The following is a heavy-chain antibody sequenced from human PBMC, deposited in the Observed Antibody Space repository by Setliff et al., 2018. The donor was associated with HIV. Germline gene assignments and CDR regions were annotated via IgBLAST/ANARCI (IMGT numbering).Heavy chain of an antibody. CDR1: GYTFNNYY. V-gene: IGHV1-2*02. CDR2: INPNDGGA. J-gene: IGHJ5*02. D-gene: IGHD1-1*01. Sequence: ASVKVSCKASGYTFNNYYMRWVRQAPGQGLEWMGWINPNDGGANYAPRFQGRVTMTSNTSITAASMELSSLRSDDTAVYYCALSSTTTRPYNWFDPWGQGTLVTSPQ. CDR3: ALSSTTTRPYNWFDP.